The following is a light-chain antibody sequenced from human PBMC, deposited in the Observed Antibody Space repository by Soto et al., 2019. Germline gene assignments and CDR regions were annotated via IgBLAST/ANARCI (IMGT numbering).Light chain of an antibody. V-gene: IGLV2-8*01. J-gene: IGLJ2*01. CDR2: EVS. CDR3: SSYAGSNTV. CDR1: SSDVGGYNY. Sequence: QSALTQPPSASGSPGQSVTISCTGTSSDVGGYNYVSWYQQHPGKAPKLMIYEVSKRPSGVPARFSGSKSANTAALTVSGLQAEDEADYYCSSYAGSNTVFGGGTKLTVL.